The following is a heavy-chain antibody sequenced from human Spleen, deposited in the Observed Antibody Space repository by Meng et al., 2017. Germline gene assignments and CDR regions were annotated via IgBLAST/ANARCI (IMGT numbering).Heavy chain of an antibody. Sequence: QGRQVMSADEVTQAGTSVKCPCRATGDSLSVDGFSWVRQAPGQGLEWLGWINTYNGKTDYAQKFQGRITMTTDTFTSTAYMELRNLRSDDTAVYYCATRGNPYLNCWGQGTLVTVSS. CDR1: GDSLSVDG. J-gene: IGHJ4*02. CDR3: ATRGNPYLNC. CDR2: INTYNGKT. V-gene: IGHV1-18*01.